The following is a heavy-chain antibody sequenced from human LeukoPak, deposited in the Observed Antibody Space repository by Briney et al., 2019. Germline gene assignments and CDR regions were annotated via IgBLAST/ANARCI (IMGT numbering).Heavy chain of an antibody. CDR2: IYYSGST. Sequence: KPSETLSLTCAVSGYSISGGFYWGWVRQPPGEGLEWIGSIYYSGSTFYNPSLKSRVTISVDTSKNQFSLKLSSVTAADTAVYYCARRLQPFDYWGQGTLVTVSS. J-gene: IGHJ4*02. CDR3: ARRLQPFDY. D-gene: IGHD4-11*01. CDR1: GYSISGGFY. V-gene: IGHV4-38-2*01.